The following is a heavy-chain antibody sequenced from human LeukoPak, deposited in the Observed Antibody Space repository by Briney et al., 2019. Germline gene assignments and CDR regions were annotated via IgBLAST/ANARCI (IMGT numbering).Heavy chain of an antibody. CDR3: ARKYCSSTSCYAFDI. D-gene: IGHD2-2*01. CDR2: INHSGST. CDR1: GGSFSGYY. J-gene: IGHJ3*02. Sequence: PSETLSLTCAVYGGSFSGYYWSWIRQPPGKGLEWIGEINHSGSTNYNPSLKSRVTISVDTSKNQFSLKLSSVTAADTAVYYCARKYCSSTSCYAFDIWGQGTVVTVSS. V-gene: IGHV4-34*01.